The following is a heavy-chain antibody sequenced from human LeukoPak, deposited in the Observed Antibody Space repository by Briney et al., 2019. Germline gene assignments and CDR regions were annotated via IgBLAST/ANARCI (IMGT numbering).Heavy chain of an antibody. CDR1: GYTFTGYY. V-gene: IGHV1-2*02. D-gene: IGHD3-16*01. Sequence: GASVKVSCKASGYTFTGYYMHWVRQAPGQGLEWMGWINPNSGGTNYAQKFQGRVTMTRDTSISTGYMELSRLRSDDTAVYYCAREGGGSPRPFDYWGQGTLVTVSS. CDR3: AREGGGSPRPFDY. J-gene: IGHJ4*02. CDR2: INPNSGGT.